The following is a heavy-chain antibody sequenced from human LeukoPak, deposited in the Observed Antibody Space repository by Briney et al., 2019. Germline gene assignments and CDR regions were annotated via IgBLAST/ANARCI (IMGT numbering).Heavy chain of an antibody. J-gene: IGHJ3*02. V-gene: IGHV4-59*01. CDR3: ARTYIPSDAFNI. CDR1: GGSISSYY. Sequence: SETLSLTCTVSGGSISSYYWNWIRQPPGKGLEWIGCIYYSGNTNYNPSLKSRVTISADTSRNQFSLKLRSVTAADTAVYYCARTYIPSDAFNIWGQGTLVTVSS. D-gene: IGHD2-21*01. CDR2: IYYSGNT.